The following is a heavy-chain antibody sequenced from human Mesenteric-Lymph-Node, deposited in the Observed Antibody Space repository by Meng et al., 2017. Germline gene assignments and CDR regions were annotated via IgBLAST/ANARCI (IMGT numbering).Heavy chain of an antibody. Sequence: GGSLRLSCAASGFTFSSYEMNWVRQAPGKGLEWLSYISDSGMTIYYADSVKGRFTTSRDNAKNSLYLQMNSLRAEDTAVYYCARDLAVAGNTRPYYFDYWGQGTLVTVSS. CDR1: GFTFSSYE. D-gene: IGHD6-19*01. CDR2: ISDSGMTI. CDR3: ARDLAVAGNTRPYYFDY. V-gene: IGHV3-48*03. J-gene: IGHJ4*02.